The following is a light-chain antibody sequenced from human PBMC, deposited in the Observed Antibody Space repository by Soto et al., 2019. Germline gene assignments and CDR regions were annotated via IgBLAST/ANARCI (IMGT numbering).Light chain of an antibody. CDR2: AAS. J-gene: IGKJ4*01. CDR1: QGISSY. Sequence: AIRMTQSPSSLSASTGDRVTITCRASQGISSYLAWYQQKPGKAPKLLIYAASTLQSGVPSRFSGSGSGTDFTLTISCLQSEDFATYYCQQYDNYPLTFGGGTKVDIK. CDR3: QQYDNYPLT. V-gene: IGKV1-8*01.